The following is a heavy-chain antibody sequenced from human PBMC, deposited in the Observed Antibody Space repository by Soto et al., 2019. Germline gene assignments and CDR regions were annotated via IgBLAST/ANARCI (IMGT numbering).Heavy chain of an antibody. CDR3: AKEMYPRTVLDSSSPWGDY. Sequence: QVQLVESGGGVAQPGRSLRLSCAVSGFTFSDYGMHWVRQAPGKGLEWVAVVSYDGSYKYYADSVKGRFTVSRDLSGNTLFLQMNSVRLEDPAVYFCAKEMYPRTVLDSSSPWGDYWGQGTLVAVSS. J-gene: IGHJ4*02. D-gene: IGHD6-6*01. CDR2: VSYDGSYK. V-gene: IGHV3-30*18. CDR1: GFTFSDYG.